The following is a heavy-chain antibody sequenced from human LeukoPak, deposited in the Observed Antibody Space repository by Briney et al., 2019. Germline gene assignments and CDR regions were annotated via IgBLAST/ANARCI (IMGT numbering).Heavy chain of an antibody. D-gene: IGHD3-22*01. CDR1: GFTFSSYW. V-gene: IGHV3-7*01. CDR2: IKQDGREK. Sequence: GGSLRLSCAASGFTFSSYWMSWVRQAPGKGLEWVANIKQDGREKYYVDSVKGRFTISRDNAKNSLYLQMNSLRAEDTAVYYCARVEDSSGYYPFDYWAREPWSPSPQ. J-gene: IGHJ4*02. CDR3: ARVEDSSGYYPFDY.